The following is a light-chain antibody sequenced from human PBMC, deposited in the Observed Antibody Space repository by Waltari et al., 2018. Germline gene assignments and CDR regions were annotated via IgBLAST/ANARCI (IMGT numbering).Light chain of an antibody. CDR2: GAS. Sequence: VLTQSPGSLSLSPGESATLSCRASQSLTKRYLAWYQQKLGQAPRLLIYGASSRAAGIPDRFSGSGSGTDFTLTLSRLEPEDFAVYYCQQYGSSIMYTFGQGTKLEIK. CDR1: QSLTKRY. J-gene: IGKJ2*01. CDR3: QQYGSSIMYT. V-gene: IGKV3-20*01.